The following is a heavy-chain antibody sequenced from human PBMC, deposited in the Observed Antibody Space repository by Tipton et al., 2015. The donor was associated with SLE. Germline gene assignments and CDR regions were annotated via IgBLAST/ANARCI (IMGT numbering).Heavy chain of an antibody. Sequence: LRLSCAVYGGSFSGYYWSWIRQPPGKGLEWIGEINHSGSTNYNPSLKSRVTISVDTSKNQFSLKLSSVTAADTAVYYCARRSLGRRGYFDYWGQGTLVTVSS. J-gene: IGHJ4*02. CDR1: GGSFSGYY. V-gene: IGHV4-34*01. CDR2: INHSGST. CDR3: ARRSLGRRGYFDY. D-gene: IGHD7-27*01.